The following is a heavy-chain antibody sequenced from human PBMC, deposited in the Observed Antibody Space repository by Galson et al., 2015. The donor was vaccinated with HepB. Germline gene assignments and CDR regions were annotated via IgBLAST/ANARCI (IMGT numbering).Heavy chain of an antibody. CDR3: ARGRYCSSTSCYIDY. CDR1: GFTFSNFA. J-gene: IGHJ4*02. Sequence: SLRLSCAASGFTFSNFAMTWVRQAPGKGLEWVSGVSGSGDSTYYADSVKGRFTISRDNSKNTLFLQMNSLRAEDTAVYYCARGRYCSSTSCYIDYWGQGTLVTVSS. V-gene: IGHV3-23*01. CDR2: VSGSGDST. D-gene: IGHD2-2*02.